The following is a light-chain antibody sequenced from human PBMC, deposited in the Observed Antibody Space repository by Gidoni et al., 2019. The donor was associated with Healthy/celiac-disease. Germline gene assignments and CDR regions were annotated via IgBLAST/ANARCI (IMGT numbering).Light chain of an antibody. CDR2: GAS. Sequence: EIVFTKYPGTLSLSPGERATLSCMDSQSVSSSYLAWYQQKPGQAPRLLTYGASSRPTGIPDRFSGRVSGTDFPLPIRRLEPEDLAVYYFQQYGSSPRTFGQGPKVHI. J-gene: IGKJ1*01. CDR1: QSVSSSY. CDR3: QQYGSSPRT. V-gene: IGKV3-20*01.